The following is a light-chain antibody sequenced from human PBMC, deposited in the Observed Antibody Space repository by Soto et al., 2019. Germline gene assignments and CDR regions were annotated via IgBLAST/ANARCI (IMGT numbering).Light chain of an antibody. J-gene: IGKJ1*01. V-gene: IGKV3-15*01. CDR2: GAS. Sequence: EIVLTQSPGTLSLSPGERAPLSCRASQSVSSSYLAWYQQKPGQDTRLLIYGASTRDTGIPARVSGSGSGTEVTLTISSLQSEDFAVYYCQQYNNWPRTFGQGTKVDI. CDR3: QQYNNWPRT. CDR1: QSVSSSY.